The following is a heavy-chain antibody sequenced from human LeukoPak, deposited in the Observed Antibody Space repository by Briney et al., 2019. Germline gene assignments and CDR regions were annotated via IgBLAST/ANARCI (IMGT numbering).Heavy chain of an antibody. V-gene: IGHV1-8*01. D-gene: IGHD6-19*01. CDR3: ARGSTFQWLVHGGWFDP. CDR1: GYTFTHFD. CDR2: LNPNTGNT. J-gene: IGHJ5*02. Sequence: ASVKVSCKASGYTFTHFDIDWVRQATGQGLEWMGWLNPNTGNTAYAEKFQGRVTITSKTSITTAYMELSSLRSDDTAVYYCARGSTFQWLVHGGWFDPWGQGTLVTVSS.